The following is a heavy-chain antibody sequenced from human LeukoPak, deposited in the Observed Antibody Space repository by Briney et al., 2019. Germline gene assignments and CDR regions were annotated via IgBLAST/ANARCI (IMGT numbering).Heavy chain of an antibody. CDR1: GDSIRSYY. Sequence: PSETLSLTCTVSGDSIRSYYWSWIRQPPGKGLEWIGYIYYSGSTNYNPSPKSRVTISLDTSKNHFSLKVSSVTAADTAVYYCASGNYDFWSGHPNWFDPWGQGTLVTVSS. V-gene: IGHV4-59*01. J-gene: IGHJ5*02. CDR3: ASGNYDFWSGHPNWFDP. CDR2: IYYSGST. D-gene: IGHD3-3*01.